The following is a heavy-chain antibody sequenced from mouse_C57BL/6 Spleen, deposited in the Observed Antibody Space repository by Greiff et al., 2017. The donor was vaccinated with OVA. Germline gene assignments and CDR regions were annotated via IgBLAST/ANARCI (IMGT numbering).Heavy chain of an antibody. CDR1: GFTFSDYG. V-gene: IGHV5-17*01. Sequence: EVQLQESGGGLVKPGGSLKLSCAASGFTFSDYGMHWVRQAPEKGLEWVAYISSGSSTIYYADTVKGRFTISRDNAKNTLFLQMTSLRSEDTAMYYCARPGYGSSYGYCDYWGQGTTLTVSS. CDR3: ARPGYGSSYGYCDY. J-gene: IGHJ2*01. D-gene: IGHD1-1*01. CDR2: ISSGSSTI.